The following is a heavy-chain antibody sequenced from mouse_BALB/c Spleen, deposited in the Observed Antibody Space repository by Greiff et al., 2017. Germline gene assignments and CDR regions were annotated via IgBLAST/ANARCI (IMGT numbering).Heavy chain of an antibody. Sequence: DVKLQESGPGLVKPSQSLSLTCTVTGYSITSDYAWNWIRQFPGNKLEWMGYISYSGSTSYNPSLKSRISITRDTSKNQFFLQLNSVTTEDTATYYCARIGKSLWYFDGWGAGTTVTVSS. D-gene: IGHD2-1*01. CDR3: ARIGKSLWYFDG. V-gene: IGHV3-2*02. CDR1: GYSITSDYA. J-gene: IGHJ1*01. CDR2: ISYSGST.